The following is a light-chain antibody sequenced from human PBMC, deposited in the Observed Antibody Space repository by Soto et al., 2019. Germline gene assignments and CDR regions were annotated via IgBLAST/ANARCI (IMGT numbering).Light chain of an antibody. CDR3: QQFHSFPIT. Sequence: DIQMTQSPSTLSASAGDRVTITCRASQSITIWLAWYQQKPGKAPKLLIYDASTLESGVPSRFSGSGSGTEFPLTISSQQPDDFATYYCQQFHSFPITFGQGTRLEIK. J-gene: IGKJ5*01. V-gene: IGKV1-5*01. CDR2: DAS. CDR1: QSITIW.